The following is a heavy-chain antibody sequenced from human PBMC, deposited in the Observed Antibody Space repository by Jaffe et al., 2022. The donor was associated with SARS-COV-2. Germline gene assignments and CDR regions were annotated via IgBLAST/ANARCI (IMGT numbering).Heavy chain of an antibody. J-gene: IGHJ4*02. V-gene: IGHV4-39*01. CDR3: ARSGIAAAGIMDY. Sequence: QLQLQESGPGLVKPSETLSLTCTVSGGSISSSSYYWGWIRQPPGKGLEWIGSIYYSGSTYYNPSLKSRVTISVDTSKNQFSLKLSSVTAADTAVYYCARSGIAAAGIMDYWGQGTLVTVSS. D-gene: IGHD6-13*01. CDR1: GGSISSSSYY. CDR2: IYYSGST.